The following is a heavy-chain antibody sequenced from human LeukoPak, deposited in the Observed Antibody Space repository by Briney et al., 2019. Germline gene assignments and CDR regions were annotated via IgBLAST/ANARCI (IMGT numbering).Heavy chain of an antibody. J-gene: IGHJ6*03. V-gene: IGHV3-30*02. Sequence: GGSLRLSCAASGFTFSSYGFHWVRQAPGKGLEWVAFIRYDGSNKYYADSVKGRFTISRDNSKNTLYLQMNSLRAEDTAVYYCAKIGYSGSGVGYYMDVWGKGTTVTISS. CDR3: AKIGYSGSGVGYYMDV. CDR1: GFTFSSYG. CDR2: IRYDGSNK. D-gene: IGHD3-10*01.